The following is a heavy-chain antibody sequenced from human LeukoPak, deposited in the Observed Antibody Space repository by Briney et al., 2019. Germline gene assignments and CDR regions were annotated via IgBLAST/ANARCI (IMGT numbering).Heavy chain of an antibody. Sequence: SQTLSLTCAVSGGSISSGGYSWSWIRQPPGKGLEWIGYIYYSGSTYYNPSLKSRLTISVDTSKNQFSLKLSSVTAADTAVYYCARVRGLGVISPYSDYWGQGTLVTVSS. J-gene: IGHJ4*02. CDR1: GGSISSGGYS. CDR2: IYYSGST. D-gene: IGHD3-16*02. V-gene: IGHV4-30-2*01. CDR3: ARVRGLGVISPYSDY.